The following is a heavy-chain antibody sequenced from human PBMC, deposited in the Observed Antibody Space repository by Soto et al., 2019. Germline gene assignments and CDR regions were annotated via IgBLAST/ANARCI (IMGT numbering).Heavy chain of an antibody. Sequence: PSETLSLTCTVSGGSINNYYWSWVRQAPGKGLEWIGYIYNSGTTDYNPSLKSRVTIAVDTSKNQFSLKLNSVTAADTAVYYCARSVTLYYFDYWGQGTLVTVSS. V-gene: IGHV4-59*08. CDR3: ARSVTLYYFDY. CDR1: GGSINNYY. CDR2: IYNSGTT. D-gene: IGHD4-17*01. J-gene: IGHJ4*02.